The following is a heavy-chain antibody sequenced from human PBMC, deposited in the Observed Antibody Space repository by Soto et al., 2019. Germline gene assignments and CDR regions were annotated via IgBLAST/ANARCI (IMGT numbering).Heavy chain of an antibody. V-gene: IGHV4-30-4*01. CDR3: ARDSDYGGNSVDY. J-gene: IGHJ4*02. CDR1: GGSISSGDYY. Sequence: QVQLQESGPGLVKPSQTLSLTCTVSGGSISSGDYYWSWIRQPPGKGLEWIGYIYYSGSTYYNPSLKSRVTISVDTSKNQFSLKLSSVTAADTALYYCARDSDYGGNSVDYWGQGTLVTVSS. D-gene: IGHD4-17*01. CDR2: IYYSGST.